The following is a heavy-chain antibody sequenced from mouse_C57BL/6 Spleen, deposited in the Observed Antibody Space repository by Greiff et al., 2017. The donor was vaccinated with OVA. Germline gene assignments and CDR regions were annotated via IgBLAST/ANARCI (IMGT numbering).Heavy chain of an antibody. CDR1: GFTFSNYW. V-gene: IGHV6-3*01. CDR2: IRLKSDNYAT. D-gene: IGHD1-1*02. J-gene: IGHJ2*01. CDR3: TGSWYLDY. Sequence: EVKLMESGGGLVQPGGSMKLSCVASGFTFSNYWMNWVRQSPEKGLEWVAQIRLKSDNYATHYAESVKGRFTISRDDSKSSVYLQMNNLRAEDTGIYYCTGSWYLDYWGQGTTLTVSS.